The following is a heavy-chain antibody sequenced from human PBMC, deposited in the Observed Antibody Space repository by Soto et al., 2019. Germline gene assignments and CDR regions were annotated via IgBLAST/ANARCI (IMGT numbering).Heavy chain of an antibody. CDR1: GYTFTSYG. V-gene: IGHV1-18*01. CDR2: ISAYNGNT. CDR3: ARDTPRTTGTTLGVY. Sequence: GASVKVSCKASGYTFTSYGISWVRQAPGQGLEWMGWISAYNGNTNYAQKLQGRVTMTTDTSTSTAYMELRSLRSDDTAVYYCARDTPRTTGTTLGVYWGQGTLVTVSS. D-gene: IGHD1-1*01. J-gene: IGHJ4*02.